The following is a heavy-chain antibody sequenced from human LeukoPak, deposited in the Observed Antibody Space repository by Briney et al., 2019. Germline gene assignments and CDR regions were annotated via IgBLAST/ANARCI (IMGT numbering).Heavy chain of an antibody. CDR1: GFTVRSNY. CDR2: ISSGGST. Sequence: GGSLRLSCAASGFTVRSNYMSWVRQAPGQGLEWVSVISSGGSTYCAASVKGRFTISRDSSKNTLYLQMKSLRAEDTALYYCSRDRMGTKSFDYWGQGTLVTVSS. J-gene: IGHJ4*02. CDR3: SRDRMGTKSFDY. D-gene: IGHD5-24*01. V-gene: IGHV3-66*01.